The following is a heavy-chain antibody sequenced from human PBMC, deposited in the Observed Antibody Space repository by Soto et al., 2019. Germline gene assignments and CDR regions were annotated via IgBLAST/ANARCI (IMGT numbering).Heavy chain of an antibody. V-gene: IGHV4-61*01. CDR3: ARVGGLLRFGESYGMDV. D-gene: IGHD3-10*01. CDR2: IYYSGST. J-gene: IGHJ6*02. CDR1: GGSVTRGNSY. Sequence: PSETLSLTSTVSGGSVTRGNSYSSCCPQPRGEGLEWIGYIYYSGSTNNNPSLKSRVTISVDTSKNQFSLKLSSVTAADTAVYYCARVGGLLRFGESYGMDVWGQGTTVTVSS.